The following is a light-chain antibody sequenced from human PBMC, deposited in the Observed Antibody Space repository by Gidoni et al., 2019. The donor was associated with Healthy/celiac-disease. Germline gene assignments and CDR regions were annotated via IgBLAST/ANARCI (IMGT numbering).Light chain of an antibody. V-gene: IGKV3-11*01. CDR3: QQRSNWPPLT. J-gene: IGKJ4*01. CDR2: DAS. Sequence: EIVLTQPPATLSLSPGERATLSCRASQSASSYLAWYQQKPGQAPRLLIYDASNRATGIPARFSGSGSGTDFTLTISSLEPEDFAVYYCQQRSNWPPLTFGGGTKVEIK. CDR1: QSASSY.